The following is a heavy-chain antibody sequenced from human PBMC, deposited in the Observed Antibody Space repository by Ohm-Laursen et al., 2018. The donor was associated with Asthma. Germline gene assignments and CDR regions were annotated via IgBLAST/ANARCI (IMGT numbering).Heavy chain of an antibody. J-gene: IGHJ6*02. CDR3: AKDIYGYCSSTSCPGHGMDV. CDR1: GFTFDDYA. V-gene: IGHV3-9*01. Sequence: SLRLSCAATSGFTFDDYAMHWVRQAPGKGLEWVSGISWNSGSIGYADSVKGRFTISRDNAKNSLYLQMNSLRAEDTALYYCAKDIYGYCSSTSCPGHGMDVWGQGTTVTVSS. D-gene: IGHD2-2*01. CDR2: ISWNSGSI.